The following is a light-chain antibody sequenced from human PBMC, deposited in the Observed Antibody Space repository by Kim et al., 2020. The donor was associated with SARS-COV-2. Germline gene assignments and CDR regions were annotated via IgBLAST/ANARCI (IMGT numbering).Light chain of an antibody. CDR2: GAS. CDR3: QQYNDWPLLS. CDR1: QSVRNN. Sequence: SPGERVTLSCRASQSVRNNLAWYQQRPGQAPRLLLYGASTRATDIPARFSGSGSGTEFTLTIRSLQSEDFAVYYCQQYNDWPLLSFGGGTKVDIK. J-gene: IGKJ4*01. V-gene: IGKV3-15*01.